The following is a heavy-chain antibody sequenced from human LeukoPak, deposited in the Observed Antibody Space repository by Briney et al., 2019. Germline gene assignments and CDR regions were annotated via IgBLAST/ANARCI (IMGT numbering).Heavy chain of an antibody. Sequence: GGSLRLSCAASGFTFSSYSMNWVRQAPGKELEWVSSISSSSSYIYYADSVKGRFTISRDNAKNSLYLQMNSLRAEDTAVYYCAAPYYDILTGYYRGDDYWGQGTLVTVSS. CDR2: ISSSSSYI. J-gene: IGHJ4*02. D-gene: IGHD3-9*01. CDR1: GFTFSSYS. CDR3: AAPYYDILTGYYRGDDY. V-gene: IGHV3-21*01.